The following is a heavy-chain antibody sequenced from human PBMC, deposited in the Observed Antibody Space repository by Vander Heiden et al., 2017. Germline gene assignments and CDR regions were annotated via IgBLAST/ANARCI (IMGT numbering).Heavy chain of an antibody. J-gene: IGHJ4*02. Sequence: QVQLRQSGPGLVQPSQTLSLTSAISGDSVSSNSAAWHWLRKSPSRGLEWLGRTYYRSKWQNDYALSVKSRVTVNPDTSKNQFSLQLMFVTPDDTAVYYCARMAVAGDFDYWGQGTLVTVSS. CDR3: ARMAVAGDFDY. CDR2: TYYRSKWQN. D-gene: IGHD6-19*01. CDR1: GDSVSSNSAA. V-gene: IGHV6-1*01.